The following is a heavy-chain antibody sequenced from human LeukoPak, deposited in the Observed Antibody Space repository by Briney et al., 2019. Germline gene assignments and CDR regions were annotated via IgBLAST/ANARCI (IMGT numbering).Heavy chain of an antibody. CDR1: GFTFSSYV. Sequence: GGSLRLSCAASGFTFSSYVMNWVRQAPGKGLEWVSGISDSGGSTYYADSVKGRFTISRDNSKNTLYLQMDSLRADDTAVYYCARYSGSYYYPPAWDLWGQGTLVTVSS. CDR3: ARYSGSYYYPPAWDL. V-gene: IGHV3-23*01. J-gene: IGHJ4*02. CDR2: ISDSGGST. D-gene: IGHD1-26*01.